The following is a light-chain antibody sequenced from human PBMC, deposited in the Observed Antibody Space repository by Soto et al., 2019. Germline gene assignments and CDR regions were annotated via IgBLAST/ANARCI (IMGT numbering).Light chain of an antibody. V-gene: IGLV2-8*01. Sequence: QSVLTQPPSASGSPGQSVTISCTGTSSDVGGYNYLSWYQHRPGKAPQLIIYEVTKRPSGVPNRFFGSKSGNTASLTVSGLQAADEADYFCMSYAGMYTYVFGTGTKLTVL. CDR3: MSYAGMYTYV. J-gene: IGLJ1*01. CDR1: SSDVGGYNY. CDR2: EVT.